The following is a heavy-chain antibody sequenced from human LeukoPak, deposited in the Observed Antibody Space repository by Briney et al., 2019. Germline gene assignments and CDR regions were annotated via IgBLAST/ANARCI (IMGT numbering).Heavy chain of an antibody. CDR3: AKAPVTTCSGAYCYPFDY. D-gene: IGHD2-15*01. V-gene: IGHV3-23*01. Sequence: PGGSLRLSCAASGFTFSSYEMNWVRQAPGKGLEWVSAISDTGNTYHADSVKGRFTISRDSSKNTLYLQMNSLRAGDAAVYYCAKAPVTTCSGAYCYPFDYWSQGTLVTVSS. CDR2: ISDTGNT. CDR1: GFTFSSYE. J-gene: IGHJ4*02.